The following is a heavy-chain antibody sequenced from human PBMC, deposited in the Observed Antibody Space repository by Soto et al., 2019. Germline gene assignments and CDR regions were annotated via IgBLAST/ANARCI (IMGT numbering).Heavy chain of an antibody. CDR3: AREDGYRGGDAFDI. J-gene: IGHJ3*02. Sequence: EVQLVESGGGLVQPGGSLRLSCAASGFTVSSNYMSWVRQAPGKGLEWVSVIYSGGSTYYADSVKGRFTISRDNSKNTLYLQMNSLRAEDTAVYYWAREDGYRGGDAFDIWGQGTMVTVSS. CDR1: GFTVSSNY. D-gene: IGHD5-12*01. V-gene: IGHV3-66*01. CDR2: IYSGGST.